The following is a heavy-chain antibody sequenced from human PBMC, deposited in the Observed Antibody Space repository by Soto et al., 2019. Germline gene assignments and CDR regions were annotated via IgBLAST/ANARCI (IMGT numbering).Heavy chain of an antibody. Sequence: PGGSLRLSCAASGFAFSNYGMNWVRQAPGKGLEWVSFISNSRSTIYYAASVKGRFTISRDNAGKSLYLQMNSLGDEDTAVYYCARGGWFGDSFLLYYFDPWGQGTLVTVSS. CDR1: GFAFSNYG. D-gene: IGHD3-10*01. CDR2: ISNSRSTI. V-gene: IGHV3-48*02. J-gene: IGHJ5*02. CDR3: ARGGWFGDSFLLYYFDP.